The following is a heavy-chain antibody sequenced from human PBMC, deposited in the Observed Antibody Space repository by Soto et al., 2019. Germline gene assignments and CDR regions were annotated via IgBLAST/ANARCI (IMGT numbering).Heavy chain of an antibody. CDR1: GGTFSSYT. CDR3: ASDPPGMYYYYRMDV. CDR2: IIPILGIA. J-gene: IGHJ6*02. Sequence: QVQLVQSGAEVKKPGSSVKVSCKASGGTFSSYTISWVRQAPGQGLEWMGRIIPILGIANYAQKFQGRVTITAHKSTNNAYMELGSLTYEDTAVYYCASDPPGMYYYYRMDVWGQGTTVTVSS. V-gene: IGHV1-69*02.